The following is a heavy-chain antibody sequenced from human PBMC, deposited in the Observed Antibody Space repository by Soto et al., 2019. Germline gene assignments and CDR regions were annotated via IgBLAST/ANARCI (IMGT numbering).Heavy chain of an antibody. J-gene: IGHJ4*02. CDR1: GYTFTSYA. CDR3: ARGLGIYYFDY. D-gene: IGHD1-26*01. CDR2: INAGNGNT. V-gene: IGHV1-3*01. Sequence: ASVKVSCKASGYTFTSYAMHWVRQAPGQRLEWMGWINAGNGNTKYSQKFQGRVTITRDTSASTAYMELGSLRSEDTAVYYCARGLGIYYFDYWGQGTLVTVSS.